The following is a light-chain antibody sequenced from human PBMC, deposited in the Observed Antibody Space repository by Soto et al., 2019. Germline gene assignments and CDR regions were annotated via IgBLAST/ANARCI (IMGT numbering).Light chain of an antibody. Sequence: QSALTQPPSASGSPGQSVTISCTGTSSDVGGYNYVSWYQQHPGKAPKLMIYGVSKRPSGVPDRFSGSKSGNTASLTVSGVPAEDEADYYCSSYAVSKHFWVFGGGTKLTVL. J-gene: IGLJ3*02. CDR1: SSDVGGYNY. CDR3: SSYAVSKHFWV. V-gene: IGLV2-8*01. CDR2: GVS.